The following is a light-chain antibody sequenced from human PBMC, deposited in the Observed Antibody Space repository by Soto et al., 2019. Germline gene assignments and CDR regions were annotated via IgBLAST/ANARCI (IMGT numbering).Light chain of an antibody. Sequence: QSVLTQPRSVSGSPGQSVTISCTGTSSDVGGYNYVSWYQQHPGKAPKLMIYDVSKRPSGVPGRLSGSKSGNTASLTISGLQAEDEADDYCCSYAGSYTDYVFGAGTKLTVL. J-gene: IGLJ1*01. CDR2: DVS. CDR3: CSYAGSYTDYV. V-gene: IGLV2-11*01. CDR1: SSDVGGYNY.